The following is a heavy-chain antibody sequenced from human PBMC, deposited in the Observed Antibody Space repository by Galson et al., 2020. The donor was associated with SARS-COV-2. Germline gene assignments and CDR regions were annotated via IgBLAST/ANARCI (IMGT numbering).Heavy chain of an antibody. J-gene: IGHJ4*02. CDR3: LKEAPEGQPDD. CDR2: IFGDGRT. D-gene: IGHD1-1*01. CDR1: GFSVSHTY. V-gene: IGHV3-66*02. Sequence: GGSLRLSCAASGFSVSHTYMDWVRQAPGKGLEWVSLIFGDGRTFYADSVKGRFTISRDTSTNTLHLQMNSLSLEDTAVYYCLKEAPEGQPDDWGQGTLVTVSS.